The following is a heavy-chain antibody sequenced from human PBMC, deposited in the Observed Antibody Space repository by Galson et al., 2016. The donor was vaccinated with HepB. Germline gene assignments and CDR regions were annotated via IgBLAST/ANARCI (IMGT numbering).Heavy chain of an antibody. V-gene: IGHV3-7*01. CDR2: INRDGSET. Sequence: SLRLSCAASGFIFRNYWMTWVRQAPGKGLEWVANINRDGSETYYMHSVRGRFTISRDSAKNLVFLRMNSLRAEDTAVYQCARAMSGGYDFWGQGILVTVSS. J-gene: IGHJ4*02. CDR1: GFIFRNYW. CDR3: ARAMSGGYDF. D-gene: IGHD3-3*01.